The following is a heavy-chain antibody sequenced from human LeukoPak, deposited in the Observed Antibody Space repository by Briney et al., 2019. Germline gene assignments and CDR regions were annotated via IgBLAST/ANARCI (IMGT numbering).Heavy chain of an antibody. J-gene: IGHJ4*02. CDR1: GYTLTELS. D-gene: IGHD2-15*01. V-gene: IGHV1-24*01. CDR3: ATVSCCGGKSFDY. CDR2: FDPEDGET. Sequence: ASVKVSCQVSGYTLTELSMHWVRQAPGKGLEWMGGFDPEDGETIYAQKFQGRVTMTEDTSTDTAYMELSSLRSEDTAVYYCATVSCCGGKSFDYWGPGTLVTVSS.